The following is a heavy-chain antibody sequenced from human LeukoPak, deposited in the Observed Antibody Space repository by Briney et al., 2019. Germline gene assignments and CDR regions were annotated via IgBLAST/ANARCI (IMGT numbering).Heavy chain of an antibody. Sequence: QPGGSLRLSCVASGLTLSSYWMNWVRQAPGQGPVWVARSKTDGSDTDYADFAKGRITISRDNAKNTLYLQMNSLRVEDTAVYYCVRDNAYNFDYWGQGTQVTVSS. CDR2: SKTDGSDT. V-gene: IGHV3-74*01. D-gene: IGHD5-24*01. CDR1: GLTLSSYW. CDR3: VRDNAYNFDY. J-gene: IGHJ4*02.